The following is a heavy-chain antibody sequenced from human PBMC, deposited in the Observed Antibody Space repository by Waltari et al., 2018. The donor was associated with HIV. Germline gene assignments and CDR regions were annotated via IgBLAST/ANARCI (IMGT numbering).Heavy chain of an antibody. Sequence: EVQLVESGGGLVEPGGSLRVSCAASGFTFSHSWMAWVRQAPGKGLEWVGRIRSKAAGETTDYTAPVQGRFIISRDDSQSTLYLPMNSLRTEDTAVYYCMTWLSGMDVWGQGTTVTVSS. CDR3: MTWLSGMDV. J-gene: IGHJ6*02. D-gene: IGHD6-19*01. CDR1: GFTFSHSW. CDR2: IRSKAAGETT. V-gene: IGHV3-15*01.